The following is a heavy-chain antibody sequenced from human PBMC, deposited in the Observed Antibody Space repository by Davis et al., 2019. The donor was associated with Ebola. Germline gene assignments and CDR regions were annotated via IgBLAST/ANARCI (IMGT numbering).Heavy chain of an antibody. J-gene: IGHJ4*02. V-gene: IGHV4-34*01. D-gene: IGHD3-22*01. Sequence: MPSETLSLTCAVYGGSFSGYYWSWIRQPPGKGLEWIGEINHSGSTNYNPSLKSRVTISVDTSKNQFSLKLSSVTAADTAVYYCARVRYYYDSSGYFHVYFDYWGQGTLVTVSS. CDR3: ARVRYYYDSSGYFHVYFDY. CDR2: INHSGST. CDR1: GGSFSGYY.